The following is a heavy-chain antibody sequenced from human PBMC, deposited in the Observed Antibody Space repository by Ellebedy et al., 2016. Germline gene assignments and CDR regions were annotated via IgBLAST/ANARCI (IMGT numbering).Heavy chain of an antibody. CDR2: IKQDGSEK. CDR3: AKNDFWSGFGLGPFDY. CDR1: GFTFSSYA. Sequence: GESLKISXAASGFTFSSYAMSWVRQAPGKGLEWVANIKQDGSEKYYVDSVKGRFTISRDNAKNSLYLQMNSLRAEDTAVYYCAKNDFWSGFGLGPFDYWGQGTLVTVSS. D-gene: IGHD3-3*01. V-gene: IGHV3-7*05. J-gene: IGHJ4*02.